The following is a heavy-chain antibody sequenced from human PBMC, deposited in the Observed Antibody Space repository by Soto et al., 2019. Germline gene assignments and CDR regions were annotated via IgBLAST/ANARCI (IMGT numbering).Heavy chain of an antibody. D-gene: IGHD6-13*01. CDR3: AKPGYSTPPS. V-gene: IGHV3-9*01. J-gene: IGHJ4*02. Sequence: EVQLVESGGGLVQPGRSLRLSCAASGFTFDDYAMHWVRQAPGKGLEWVSGISWNSGSIGYADSVKGRFTISRDNAKNSLYLQMNSLRAEDTALYYCAKPGYSTPPSWGQGTMVTVSS. CDR2: ISWNSGSI. CDR1: GFTFDDYA.